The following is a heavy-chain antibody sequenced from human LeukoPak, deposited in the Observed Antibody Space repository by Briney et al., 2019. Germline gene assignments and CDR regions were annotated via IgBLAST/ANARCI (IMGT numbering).Heavy chain of an antibody. Sequence: GASVKVSCKASGFTFSNSAVQWVRQARGQRLEWTGWIVVGSGNTNYAQKFQERVTITRDMSTSTAYMELSSLRSEDTAVYYCTSDPTFYSGRYCFDYWGQGTLVTVSS. J-gene: IGHJ4*02. CDR1: GFTFSNSA. V-gene: IGHV1-58*01. CDR3: TSDPTFYSGRYCFDY. CDR2: IVVGSGNT. D-gene: IGHD1-26*01.